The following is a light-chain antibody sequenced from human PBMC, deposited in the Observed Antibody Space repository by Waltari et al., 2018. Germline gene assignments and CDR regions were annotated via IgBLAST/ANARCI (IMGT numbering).Light chain of an antibody. J-gene: IGLJ2*01. V-gene: IGLV2-14*03. Sequence: QSALTQPASVSGSPGQSITVSCTGSSSDVAGYNYVSWYQQHPGKVPKLMIYDVSNRPSGVSNRFSGSKSGNTASLTISGLQAEDEADYYCSSYTSSGTLIFGGGTKLTVL. CDR3: SSYTSSGTLI. CDR2: DVS. CDR1: SSDVAGYNY.